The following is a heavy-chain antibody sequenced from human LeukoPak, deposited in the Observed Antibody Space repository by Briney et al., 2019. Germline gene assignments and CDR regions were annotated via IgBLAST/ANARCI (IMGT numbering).Heavy chain of an antibody. J-gene: IGHJ2*01. Sequence: GGSLRLSCAAFGFTVSTNYMNWVRQAPGKGLEWVSILYSGSSTYYADSVEGRFTISRDSSKNTLFLQMNDLRAEDTAVYYCARVGDHFHWYLDLWGRGTLVTVSS. CDR2: LYSGSST. CDR1: GFTVSTNY. D-gene: IGHD3-3*02. CDR3: ARVGDHFHWYLDL. V-gene: IGHV3-53*01.